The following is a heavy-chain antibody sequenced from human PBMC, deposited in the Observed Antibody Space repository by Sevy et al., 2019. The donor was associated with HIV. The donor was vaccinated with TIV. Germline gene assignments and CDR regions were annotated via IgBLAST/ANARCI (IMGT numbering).Heavy chain of an antibody. J-gene: IGHJ3*02. CDR1: GYTFTSYD. CDR2: RNPNNGNT. D-gene: IGHD1-1*01. Sequence: PGASVKVSCKASGYTFTSYDINWVRQATGQGLEWMGWRNPNNGNTGYAQQFLGRVTFTLNTSISTAYMELSSLRSEDTAVYYCARVVGYYFDAFDIWGQGTVVTVSS. V-gene: IGHV1-8*03. CDR3: ARVVGYYFDAFDI.